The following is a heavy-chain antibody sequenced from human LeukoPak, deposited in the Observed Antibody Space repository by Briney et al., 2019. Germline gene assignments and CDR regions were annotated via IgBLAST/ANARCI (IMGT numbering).Heavy chain of an antibody. V-gene: IGHV3-23*01. CDR3: ARDRSGSYPNWFDP. CDR1: GFTFSSYG. J-gene: IGHJ5*02. CDR2: ITGNGANT. Sequence: GGSLRLSCAASGFTFSSYGMHWVRRAPGKGLEWVSAITGNGANTFYADSVKGRFTISRDNSKNTMYLQMNSLRAEDTALYYCARDRSGSYPNWFDPWGQGTLVTVSS. D-gene: IGHD3-10*01.